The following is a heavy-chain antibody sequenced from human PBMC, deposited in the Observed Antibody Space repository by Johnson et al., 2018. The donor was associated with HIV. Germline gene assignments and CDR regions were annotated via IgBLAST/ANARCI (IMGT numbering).Heavy chain of an antibody. V-gene: IGHV3-30*04. CDR1: GFTFSSYA. D-gene: IGHD5-12*01. CDR2: ISYDGSNE. J-gene: IGHJ3*02. CDR3: ARERSRGGYSGYDYGAFDI. Sequence: QVQLVESGGGLVKPGGSLRLSCAASGFTFSSYAMHWVRQAPGKGLEWVAVISYDGSNEYYADSVKGRFTISRDNSKNTLYLQMNSLRGEDTAVYYCARERSRGGYSGYDYGAFDIWGQGTMVTVSS.